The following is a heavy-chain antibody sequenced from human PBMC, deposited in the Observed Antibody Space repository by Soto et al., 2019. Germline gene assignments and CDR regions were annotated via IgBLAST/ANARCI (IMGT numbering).Heavy chain of an antibody. J-gene: IGHJ4*02. V-gene: IGHV1-69*01. Sequence: QVQLVQSGAEVKKPGSSVKVSCKASGGIFSTYAISWLRQAPGQGLEWMGGIIPIFGTPNYAQRFQGRVTIAADESTSTAYMELSRLRSEDTAVYYCARDRDDYVSGKYYNRIDFWGQGTLVTVSS. CDR1: GGIFSTYA. CDR3: ARDRDDYVSGKYYNRIDF. CDR2: IIPIFGTP. D-gene: IGHD3-10*01.